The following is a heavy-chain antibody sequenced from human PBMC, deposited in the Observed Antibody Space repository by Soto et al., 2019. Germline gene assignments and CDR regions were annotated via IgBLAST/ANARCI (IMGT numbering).Heavy chain of an antibody. CDR1: GGTFSSYA. Sequence: LVKVSCKASGGTFSSYAISWVRQAPGQGLEKMRGIIPIFGTANYAQKYQGRVTITADESTSTAYMELSSLRSEDTAVYYCAQSRDGYKYASDYWGQGTLVTVSS. D-gene: IGHD5-12*01. V-gene: IGHV1-69*13. J-gene: IGHJ4*02. CDR3: AQSRDGYKYASDY. CDR2: IIPIFGTA.